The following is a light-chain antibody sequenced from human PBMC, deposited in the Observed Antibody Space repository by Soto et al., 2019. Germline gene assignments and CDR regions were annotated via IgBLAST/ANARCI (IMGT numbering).Light chain of an antibody. CDR3: SSYRSGGTFV. Sequence: QSALTQPPFASGSPGQSVTISCTGTTTDVGGYDLVAWYQQHPGKAPKVIIYEVTKRPSGVPDRFFGSKSGSTASLTVSGLQAEDEADYYWSSYRSGGTFVFGSGTTLTVL. J-gene: IGLJ1*01. V-gene: IGLV2-8*01. CDR1: TTDVGGYDL. CDR2: EVT.